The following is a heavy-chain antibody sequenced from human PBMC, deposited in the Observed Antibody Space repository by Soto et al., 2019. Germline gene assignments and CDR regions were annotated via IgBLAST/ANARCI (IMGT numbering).Heavy chain of an antibody. V-gene: IGHV4-34*01. Sequence: SETLSLTCAVYGGSFSCYYWSWIRQPPGKGLEWIGEINHSGSTNYNPSLKSRVTISVDTSKNQFSLKLSSVTAADTAVYYCARATMIPGYFDYWGQGTLVTVSS. D-gene: IGHD3-22*01. CDR3: ARATMIPGYFDY. J-gene: IGHJ4*02. CDR1: GGSFSCYY. CDR2: INHSGST.